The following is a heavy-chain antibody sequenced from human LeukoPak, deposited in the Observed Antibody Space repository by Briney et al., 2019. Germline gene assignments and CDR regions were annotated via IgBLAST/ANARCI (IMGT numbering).Heavy chain of an antibody. CDR2: INHSGST. CDR3: AISLHYYGSGSVGFDP. Sequence: SETLSLTCAVYGGSFSGYYWSWNRQPPGKGLEWIGEINHSGSTNYNPSLKSRVTISVDTSKNQFSLKLSSVTAADTAVYYCAISLHYYGSGSVGFDPWGQGTLVTVSS. D-gene: IGHD3-10*01. J-gene: IGHJ5*02. CDR1: GGSFSGYY. V-gene: IGHV4-34*01.